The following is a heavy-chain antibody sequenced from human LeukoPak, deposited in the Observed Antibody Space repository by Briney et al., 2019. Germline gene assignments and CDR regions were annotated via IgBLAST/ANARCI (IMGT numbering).Heavy chain of an antibody. Sequence: PGGSLRLSCAASGFPLSSNYMGWVRQAPGKGLEWVSLIYSGDDTYYADSVKGRFTISRDNAKNSLYLQMNSLRDEDTAVYYCARDLTYSSSWYGSPFKTHWYFDLWGRGTLVTVSS. V-gene: IGHV3-53*01. CDR3: ARDLTYSSSWYGSPFKTHWYFDL. D-gene: IGHD6-13*01. J-gene: IGHJ2*01. CDR2: IYSGDDT. CDR1: GFPLSSNY.